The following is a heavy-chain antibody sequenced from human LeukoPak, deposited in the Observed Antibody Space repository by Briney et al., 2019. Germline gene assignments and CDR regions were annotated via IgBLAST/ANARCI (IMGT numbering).Heavy chain of an antibody. CDR1: GGSFSGYY. J-gene: IGHJ5*02. CDR3: ARGITGRGRFDP. D-gene: IGHD3-10*01. Sequence: SETLSLTCAVYGGSFSGYYWSWIRQPPGKGLEWIGEINHSGSTNYNPSLKSRVTISVDTSKSQFFLNLSSLTAADTAVYYCARGITGRGRFDPWGQGTLVTVSS. CDR2: INHSGST. V-gene: IGHV4-34*01.